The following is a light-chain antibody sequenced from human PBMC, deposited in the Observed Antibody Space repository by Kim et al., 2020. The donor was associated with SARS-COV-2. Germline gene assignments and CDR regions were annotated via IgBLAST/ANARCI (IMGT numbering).Light chain of an antibody. CDR1: SLPKQY. V-gene: IGLV3-25*03. CDR3: QSADSSDTYWV. Sequence: PGQTARITCYGESLPKQYAYWFQQKPGQAPVVVIYEDTERPSGIPERFSGSTSGTTVTLTISGVQAEDEADYYCQSADSSDTYWVFGGGTQLTVL. J-gene: IGLJ3*02. CDR2: EDT.